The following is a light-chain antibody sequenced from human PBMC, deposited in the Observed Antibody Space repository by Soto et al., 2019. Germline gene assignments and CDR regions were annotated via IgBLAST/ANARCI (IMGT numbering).Light chain of an antibody. V-gene: IGKV3-20*01. CDR2: GAS. Sequence: IVLTQSPGTLSLSPGERATLSCRASQTVSNNFLAWYQEKPGRGPRLLIYGASTRATGIPDRFSGSGSGTDFTLTISRLDPEDFAVYYCRQYGRSLEFAVGGGTKVGIK. CDR3: RQYGRSLEFA. J-gene: IGKJ4*01. CDR1: QTVSNNF.